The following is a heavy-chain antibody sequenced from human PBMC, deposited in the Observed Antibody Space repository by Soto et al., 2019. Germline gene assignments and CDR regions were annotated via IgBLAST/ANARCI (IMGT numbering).Heavy chain of an antibody. CDR3: ARTGITGTLDY. CDR2: INPSGGST. D-gene: IGHD1-20*01. J-gene: IGHJ4*02. CDR1: GYTFTSYY. V-gene: IGHV1-46*01. Sequence: GASVKVSCKTSGYTFTSYYMRWVRQAPGQGLEWMGIINPSGGSTSCAQKFQGRVTMTRDTSTSTVYMELSSLRSEDTAVYYCARTGITGTLDYWGQGTLVTVSS.